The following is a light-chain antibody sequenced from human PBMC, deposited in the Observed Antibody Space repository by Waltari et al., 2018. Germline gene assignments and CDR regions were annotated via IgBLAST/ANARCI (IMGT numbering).Light chain of an antibody. J-gene: IGLJ1*01. CDR2: EVS. CDR3: SSYTSSSTYV. CDR1: SSDVGGYKY. V-gene: IGLV2-14*03. Sequence: QSALTQPASVSGSPGQSNTISCTGTSSDVGGYKYVPWYQQHPGKAPKVMIYEVSNRPSGVSNRFSGSKSGNTASLTISGLQAEDEADYYCSSYTSSSTYVFGTGTKVTVL.